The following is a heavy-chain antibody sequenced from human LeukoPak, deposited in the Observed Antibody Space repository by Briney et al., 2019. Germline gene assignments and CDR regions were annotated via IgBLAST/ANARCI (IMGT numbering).Heavy chain of an antibody. J-gene: IGHJ6*02. D-gene: IGHD6-19*01. CDR3: ARHVWNSSGWYSYYYYGMDV. V-gene: IGHV4-31*03. CDR1: GGSISSGGYY. Sequence: SQTLSLTCTVSGGSISSGGYYWSWIRQHPGKGLEWIGYIYYSGSTYYNPSLKSRVTISVDTSKNQFSLKLSSVTAADTAVYYCARHVWNSSGWYSYYYYGMDVWGQGTTVTVSS. CDR2: IYYSGST.